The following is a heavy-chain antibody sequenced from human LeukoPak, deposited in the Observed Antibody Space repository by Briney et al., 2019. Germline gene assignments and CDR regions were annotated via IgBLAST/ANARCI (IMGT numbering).Heavy chain of an antibody. Sequence: SETLSLTCTVSGGSISSSSYYWGWIRQPPGKGLEWIGSIYYSGSTYYNPSLKSRVTISVDTSKNQFSLKLSSVTAADTAVYYSARDLPGILEYWGQGTLVTVSS. J-gene: IGHJ4*02. CDR2: IYYSGST. CDR1: GGSISSSSYY. CDR3: ARDLPGILEY. V-gene: IGHV4-39*07. D-gene: IGHD6-13*01.